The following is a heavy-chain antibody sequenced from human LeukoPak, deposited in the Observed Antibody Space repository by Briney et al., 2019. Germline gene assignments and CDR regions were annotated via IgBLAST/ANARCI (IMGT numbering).Heavy chain of an antibody. V-gene: IGHV4-39*07. Sequence: SETLSLTCTVSGGSISSSSYYWGWIRQPPGKGLEWIGSIYYSGSTYYNPSLKSRVTISVDTSKNQFSLKLSSVTATDTATYYCARGSGYYGEDFEYWGQGTLVTVSS. J-gene: IGHJ4*02. D-gene: IGHD3-22*01. CDR3: ARGSGYYGEDFEY. CDR1: GGSISSSSYY. CDR2: IYYSGST.